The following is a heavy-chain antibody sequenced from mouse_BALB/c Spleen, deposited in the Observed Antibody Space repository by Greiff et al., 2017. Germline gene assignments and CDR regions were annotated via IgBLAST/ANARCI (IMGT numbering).Heavy chain of an antibody. Sequence: LVKTGASVKISCKASGYSFTGYYMHWVKQSHGKSLEWIGYISCYNGATSYNQKFKGKATFTVDTSSSTAYMQFNSLTSEDSAVYYCARGGAYYYGSSQDAMDYWGQGTSVTVSA. CDR1: GYSFTGYY. V-gene: IGHV1S34*01. CDR3: ARGGAYYYGSSQDAMDY. CDR2: ISCYNGAT. D-gene: IGHD1-1*01. J-gene: IGHJ4*01.